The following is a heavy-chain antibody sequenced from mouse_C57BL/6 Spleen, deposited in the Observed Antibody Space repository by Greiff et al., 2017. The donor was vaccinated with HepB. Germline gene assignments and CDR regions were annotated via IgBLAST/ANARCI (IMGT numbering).Heavy chain of an antibody. CDR3: ARGGLRRGTVYAMDY. Sequence: DVHLVESGGGLVKPGGSLKLSCAASGFTFSDYGMHWVRQAPEKGLEWVAYISSGSSTIYYADTVKGRFTISRDNAKNTLFLQMTSLRSEDTAIYYCARGGLRRGTVYAMDYWGQGTSVTVSS. CDR2: ISSGSSTI. CDR1: GFTFSDYG. J-gene: IGHJ4*01. V-gene: IGHV5-17*01. D-gene: IGHD2-4*01.